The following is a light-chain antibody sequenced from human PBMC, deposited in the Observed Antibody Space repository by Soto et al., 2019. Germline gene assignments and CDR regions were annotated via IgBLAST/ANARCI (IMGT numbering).Light chain of an antibody. Sequence: QLVLTQSPSASASLGASVKLTCTLSSGHSSYAIAWHQQQPEKGPRYLMKVRSDGSHIKGDGIPERFSGSSSGAERYLTISSLQSEDEADYWCQTGGTGIQVFGGGTKLTVL. CDR3: QTGGTGIQV. CDR2: VRSDGSH. CDR1: SGHSSYA. V-gene: IGLV4-69*01. J-gene: IGLJ2*01.